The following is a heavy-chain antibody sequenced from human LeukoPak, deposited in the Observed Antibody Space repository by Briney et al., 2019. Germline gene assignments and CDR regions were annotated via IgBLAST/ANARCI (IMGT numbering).Heavy chain of an antibody. J-gene: IGHJ5*02. Sequence: GGSLRLSCAASGFTFSSSWMKWVRQAPGKGLESVAVIKEDGSEKYYVDSVKGRFAISRDNAKNSLYLQMNNVRAEDTAVYYCARDAREGLGHGYEAGWFDPWGQGTLVTVSS. V-gene: IGHV3-7*05. CDR2: IKEDGSEK. CDR1: GFTFSSSW. D-gene: IGHD5-18*01. CDR3: ARDAREGLGHGYEAGWFDP.